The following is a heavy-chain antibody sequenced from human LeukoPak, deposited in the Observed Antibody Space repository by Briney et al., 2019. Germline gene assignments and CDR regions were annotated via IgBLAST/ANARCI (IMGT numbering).Heavy chain of an antibody. Sequence: SETLSLTCAVYGGSFSGYYWSWIRQPPGKGLEWIGEINHSGSTKYNSSLKSRVTISVDTPKNQFSLKLSSVTAADTAVYYCARGGYSYGYTRAYFDYWGQGTLVTVSS. CDR3: ARGGYSYGYTRAYFDY. CDR1: GGSFSGYY. D-gene: IGHD5-18*01. CDR2: INHSGST. V-gene: IGHV4-34*01. J-gene: IGHJ4*02.